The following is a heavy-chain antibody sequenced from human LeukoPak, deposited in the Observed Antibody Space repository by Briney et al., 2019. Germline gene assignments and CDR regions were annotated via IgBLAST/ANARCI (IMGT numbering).Heavy chain of an antibody. CDR3: ARDRLTTVTTSTPFDY. Sequence: ASVKVSCKASGYTFTSYYLHWVRQAPGQGLEWMGIINPSGGSTTYRQKLQGRVTMTRDTSTSTVYMELSSLRSEDTAVYYCARDRLTTVTTSTPFDYWGQGTMVTVSS. CDR2: INPSGGST. CDR1: GYTFTSYY. V-gene: IGHV1-46*01. J-gene: IGHJ4*02. D-gene: IGHD4-17*01.